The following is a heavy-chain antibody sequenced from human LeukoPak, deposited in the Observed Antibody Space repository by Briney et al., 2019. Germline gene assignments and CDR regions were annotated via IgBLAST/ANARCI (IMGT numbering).Heavy chain of an antibody. V-gene: IGHV4-4*07. J-gene: IGHJ4*02. CDR1: RASISDNY. CDR3: TIGGASGSLAH. D-gene: IGHD6-13*01. Sequence: PSEPLSLTCTVSRASISDNYWSWSRQPAGKALEWIGRTYTSGDTNYNPSLKSRASVSVDTSKTQFYLSLRYVTAADTAVYYCTIGGASGSLAHWGPGTLVTVSS. CDR2: TYTSGDT.